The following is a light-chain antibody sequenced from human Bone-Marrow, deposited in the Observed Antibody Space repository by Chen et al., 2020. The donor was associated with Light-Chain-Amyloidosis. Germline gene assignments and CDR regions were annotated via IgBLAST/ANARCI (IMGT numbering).Light chain of an antibody. CDR3: QSADSSGTYEVI. J-gene: IGLJ2*01. CDR2: RDT. V-gene: IGLV3-25*03. CDR1: DLPTKY. Sequence: SSELTQPPSLSATPGQTARITCSGDDLPTKYAYWYQQKPGQATVLVIHRDTERPSGISERFSGSSSGTTATLTISGVQAEDEADYHCQSADSSGTYEVIFGGGTKLTVL.